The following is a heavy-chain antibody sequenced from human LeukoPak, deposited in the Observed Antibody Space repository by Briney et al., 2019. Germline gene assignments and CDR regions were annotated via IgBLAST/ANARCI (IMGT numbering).Heavy chain of an antibody. J-gene: IGHJ5*02. CDR1: GYTFTSYC. CDR2: IRVYDGNT. D-gene: IGHD4-11*01. Sequence: VASVKLSCKASGYTFTSYCISWVRQAPGQGLEWMGWIRVYDGNTNYAQKLQGRVTMTTDTSTSTAYIELRSLRSDDTAVYYCARDLYRDSLPVSWFDPWGQGPVVTVPS. CDR3: ARDLYRDSLPVSWFDP. V-gene: IGHV1-18*01.